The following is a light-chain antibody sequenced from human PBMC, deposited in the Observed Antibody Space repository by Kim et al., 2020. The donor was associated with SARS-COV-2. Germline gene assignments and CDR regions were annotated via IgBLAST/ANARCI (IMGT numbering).Light chain of an antibody. CDR3: QAWDSHTAV. CDR2: HDT. CDR1: NLGDKY. V-gene: IGLV3-1*01. Sequence: SYELTQPPSVSVGPGQTATIICSGDNLGDKYAYWYQQKPGQAPVLVIYHDTKRPSGLPDRFSGSNSGRTATLPISGTQARDEADYYCQAWDSHTAVFGGG. J-gene: IGLJ3*02.